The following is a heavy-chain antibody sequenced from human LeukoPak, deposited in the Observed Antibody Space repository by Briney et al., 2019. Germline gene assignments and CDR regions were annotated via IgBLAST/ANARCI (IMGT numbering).Heavy chain of an antibody. J-gene: IGHJ4*02. CDR2: IYHSGST. D-gene: IGHD3-22*01. Sequence: PSETLSLTCAVSGYSISSGYYWGWSRQPPGKGLEWVGSIYHSGSTYYNPSLKSRVTISVDTSKNQFSLKLSSVTAADTAVYYCARDSSGYYDSSGPYYFDYWGQGTLVTVSS. CDR1: GYSISSGYY. CDR3: ARDSSGYYDSSGPYYFDY. V-gene: IGHV4-38-2*02.